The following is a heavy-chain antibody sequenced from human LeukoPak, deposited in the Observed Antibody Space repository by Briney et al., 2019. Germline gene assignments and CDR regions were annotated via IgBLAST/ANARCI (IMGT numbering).Heavy chain of an antibody. CDR3: AKDPTHYRVWDYYETIGLSY. V-gene: IGHV3-48*03. J-gene: IGHJ4*02. CDR1: GFTFSSYE. CDR2: ISSSGSTI. D-gene: IGHD3-22*01. Sequence: GGSLRLSCAASGFTFSSYEMNWVRQAPGKGLEWVSYISSSGSTIYYADSVKGRFTTSRDNSKNTLNLQMNSLRAEDTAVYYCAKDPTHYRVWDYYETIGLSYWGQGTLVTVSS.